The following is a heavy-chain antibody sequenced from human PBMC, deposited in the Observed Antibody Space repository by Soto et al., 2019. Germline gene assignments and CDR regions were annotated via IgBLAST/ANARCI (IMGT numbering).Heavy chain of an antibody. D-gene: IGHD6-19*01. CDR3: AHIVVAGLGYYFDY. V-gene: IGHV2-5*02. CDR1: GFSLSSTRMA. Sequence: QITLKESGPTLVKPTQTLTLTCTFSGFSLSSTRMAVGWIRQPPGKALEWLALIYWDDDKRYSPFLKSRLTITKDTPKNQVGLTMSNMDPVDTARYYCAHIVVAGLGYYFDYWGQGTLVTVSS. CDR2: IYWDDDK. J-gene: IGHJ4*02.